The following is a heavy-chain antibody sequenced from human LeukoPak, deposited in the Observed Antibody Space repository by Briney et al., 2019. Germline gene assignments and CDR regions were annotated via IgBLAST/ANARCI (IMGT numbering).Heavy chain of an antibody. CDR1: GFTFSSYS. Sequence: PGGSLRLSCAASGFTFSSYSMNWVRQAPGKGLEWVSSISSSYIYYADSVKGRFTISRDNAKNSLYLQMNSLRAEDTAVYYCARGIYGDYTGSWGQGTLVTVSS. V-gene: IGHV3-21*01. CDR3: ARGIYGDYTGS. J-gene: IGHJ4*02. D-gene: IGHD4-17*01. CDR2: ISSSYI.